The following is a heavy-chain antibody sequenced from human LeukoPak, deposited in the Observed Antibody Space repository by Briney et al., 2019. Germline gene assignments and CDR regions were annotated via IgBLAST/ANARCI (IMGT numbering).Heavy chain of an antibody. Sequence: SETLSLTCTVSGGSIRSDYWTWIRQPPGKGLEWIGYIYYSGSTNYNPSLKSRVTISVDTSKNQFSLKLTSVTAADTAVYYCARDLGGYSYVSQVDYWGQGTLVTVSS. V-gene: IGHV4-59*12. CDR3: ARDLGGYSYVSQVDY. CDR1: GGSIRSDY. CDR2: IYYSGST. D-gene: IGHD5-18*01. J-gene: IGHJ4*02.